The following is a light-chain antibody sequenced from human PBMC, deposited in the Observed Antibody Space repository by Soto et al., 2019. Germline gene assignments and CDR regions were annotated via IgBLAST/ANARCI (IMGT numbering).Light chain of an antibody. CDR3: QSYDSSLRVV. CDR2: GNS. J-gene: IGLJ2*01. V-gene: IGLV1-40*01. Sequence: QSVLTQPPSVSGAPGQRVTISCIGSSSNIGAGYDVHWYQQLPGTAPKLLIYGNSNRPSGVPDRFSGSKSGTSASLAITGLQDEDEADYYCQSYDSSLRVVFGGGTKVTVL. CDR1: SSNIGAGYD.